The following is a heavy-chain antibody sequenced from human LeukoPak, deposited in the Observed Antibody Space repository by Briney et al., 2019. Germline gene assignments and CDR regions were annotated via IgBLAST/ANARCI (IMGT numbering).Heavy chain of an antibody. Sequence: GGSLRLSCAASGFTLSSYAMSWVRQVPGKGLEWVSVISGSGDNTYYADSVKGRFTISRDNSKNMLYLQMNSLRAEDTAVYYCAKWKYSNSGIDDYWGQGTLVTVSS. D-gene: IGHD6-6*01. CDR3: AKWKYSNSGIDDY. V-gene: IGHV3-23*01. J-gene: IGHJ4*02. CDR2: ISGSGDNT. CDR1: GFTLSSYA.